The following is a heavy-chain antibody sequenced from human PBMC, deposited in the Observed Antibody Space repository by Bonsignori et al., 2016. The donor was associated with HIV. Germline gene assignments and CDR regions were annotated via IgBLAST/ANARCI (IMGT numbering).Heavy chain of an antibody. CDR2: IHHRGST. V-gene: IGHV4-34*01. CDR3: ARGRLIPAQGGGNAFDI. J-gene: IGHJ3*02. D-gene: IGHD3-16*01. Sequence: SETLSLTCAVYGGSFSSSYWSWIRQLPGKGLEWIGEIHHRGSTNYNPSLKSRVTISVDTSKNQFSLKLSSVTAADTAVYYCARGRLIPAQGGGNAFDIWGQGTMVTVSS. CDR1: GGSFSSSY.